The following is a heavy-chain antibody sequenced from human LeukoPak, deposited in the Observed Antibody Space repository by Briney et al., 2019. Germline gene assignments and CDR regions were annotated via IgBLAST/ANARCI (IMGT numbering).Heavy chain of an antibody. D-gene: IGHD3-10*01. Sequence: RRCPRLSCAASRFTLSSYGMHWVRQAPGKGLGGGAVISYDGSNKYYAASVKGRFTISRDNSKSTLYLQMSSLRAEDTAVYYCAKDRDYYFDYWGQGTLVTVSS. V-gene: IGHV3-30*18. CDR3: AKDRDYYFDY. J-gene: IGHJ4*02. CDR1: RFTLSSYG. CDR2: ISYDGSNK.